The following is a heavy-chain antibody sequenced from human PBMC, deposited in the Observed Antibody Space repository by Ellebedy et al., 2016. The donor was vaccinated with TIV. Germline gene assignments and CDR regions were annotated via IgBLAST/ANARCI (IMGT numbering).Heavy chain of an antibody. V-gene: IGHV3-66*01. J-gene: IGHJ1*01. D-gene: IGHD3-9*01. Sequence: GESLKISCAASGFTVSSNYMSWVRQAPGKGLEWVSVIYSGGTTYYADSVKGRFTISRDNSKNTLYLQMNSLRAEDTAVYYCAREVVIYDILTGYYSRYFQHWGQGTLVTVSS. CDR3: AREVVIYDILTGYYSRYFQH. CDR2: IYSGGTT. CDR1: GFTVSSNY.